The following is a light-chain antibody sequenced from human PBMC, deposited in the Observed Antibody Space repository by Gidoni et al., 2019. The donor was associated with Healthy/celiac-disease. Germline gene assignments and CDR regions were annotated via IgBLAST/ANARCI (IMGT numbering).Light chain of an antibody. CDR3: QQYDNLPIT. J-gene: IGKJ5*01. V-gene: IGKV1-33*01. CDR2: DAS. CDR1: QDISNY. Sequence: IQMTQPPSSLSASVGDRVTITCQASQDISNYLHWYQQKPGKAPKLLIYDASNLETGVPSRFSGSGSGTDFTFTISSLQPEDIATYYCQQYDNLPITFGQXTRLEIK.